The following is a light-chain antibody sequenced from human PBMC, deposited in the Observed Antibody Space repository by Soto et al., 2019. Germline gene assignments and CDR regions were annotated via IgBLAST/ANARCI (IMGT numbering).Light chain of an antibody. CDR2: ATS. V-gene: IGKV1-27*01. J-gene: IGKJ4*01. CDR3: QNYNSAPLT. CDR1: QDISNS. Sequence: DIQMTQSPSSLSASVGDRVTITCRASQDISNSLAWYQQKPGKVPKVLIYATSILQSGVPARFSGSGSGTDXXXTISSLQPEDVATYYCQNYNSAPLTFGGGTKVEI.